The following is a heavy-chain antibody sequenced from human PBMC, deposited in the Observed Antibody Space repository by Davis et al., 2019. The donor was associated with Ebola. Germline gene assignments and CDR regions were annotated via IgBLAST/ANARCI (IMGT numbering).Heavy chain of an antibody. CDR3: ARLSGLFSSSSGALYFDL. D-gene: IGHD6-6*01. J-gene: IGHJ2*01. CDR1: GGSISSDTYY. CDR2: IYYNGRT. V-gene: IGHV4-39*07. Sequence: SETLSLTCSVSGGSISSDTYYWGWVRQPPGKGLEWIGSIYYNGRTYYSSSLEGRVTILLDTSKNQFSLKLRSVTAADTGVYFCARLSGLFSSSSGALYFDLWGRGTLVSVSS.